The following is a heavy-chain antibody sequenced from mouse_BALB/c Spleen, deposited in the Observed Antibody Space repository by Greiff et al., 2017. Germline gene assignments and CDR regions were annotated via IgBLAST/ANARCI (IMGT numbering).Heavy chain of an antibody. CDR2: ISYSGST. V-gene: IGHV3-2*02. D-gene: IGHD2-2*01. J-gene: IGHJ3*01. CDR1: GYSITSDYA. CDR3: ARWGGYTWFAY. Sequence: VQLKESGPGLVKPSQSLSLTCTVTGYSITSDYAWNWIRQFPGNKLEWMGYISYSGSTSYNPSLKSRISITRDTSKNQFFLQLNSVTTEDTATYYCARWGGYTWFAYWGQGTLVTVSA.